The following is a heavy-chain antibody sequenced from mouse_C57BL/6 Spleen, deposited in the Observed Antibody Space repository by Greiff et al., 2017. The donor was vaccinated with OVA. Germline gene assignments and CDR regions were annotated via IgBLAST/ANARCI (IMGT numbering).Heavy chain of an antibody. CDR1: GYTFTIYW. V-gene: IGHV1-64*01. CDR2: IHPNSGST. Sequence: VQLQQSGAELVKPGASVKLSCKASGYTFTIYWMHWVKQRPGQGLEWIGMIHPNSGSTNYNEKFKSKATLTVDKSSSTAYMQLSSLTSEDSAVYYCARSRGYSAMDYWGQGTSVTVSS. CDR3: ARSRGYSAMDY. J-gene: IGHJ4*01.